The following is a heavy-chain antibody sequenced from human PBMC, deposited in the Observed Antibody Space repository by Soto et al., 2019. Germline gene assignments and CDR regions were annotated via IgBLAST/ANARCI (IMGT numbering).Heavy chain of an antibody. D-gene: IGHD6-13*01. CDR3: ATDCIAARARDRGPRAYGMYL. J-gene: IGHJ6*02. V-gene: IGHV4-59*01. CDR2: IYYSGST. Sequence: SETLSLTCTVSGGSISSYYWSWIRQPPGKGLEWIGYIYYSGSTNYNPSLKSRVTISVDTSKNQFSLKLSSVTAADAGVYYCATDCIAARARDRGPRAYGMYLWGQGTTVTASS. CDR1: GGSISSYY.